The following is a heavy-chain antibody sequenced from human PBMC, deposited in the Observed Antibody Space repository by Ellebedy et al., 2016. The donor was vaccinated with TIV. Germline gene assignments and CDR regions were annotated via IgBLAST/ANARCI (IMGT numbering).Heavy chain of an antibody. J-gene: IGHJ6*02. CDR2: INAGNGNK. V-gene: IGHV1-3*01. CDR3: ASHYDSTGGGYYYYCMDV. CDR1: GYTFTSYA. Sequence: AASVKVSCKASGYTFTSYAMHWVRQAPGQRLEWMGWINAGNGNKKYSQKFQGRGTITRDTSTSTAYMELSSLRSEDTAVYYCASHYDSTGGGYYYYCMDVWGQGTTVTVSS. D-gene: IGHD3-22*01.